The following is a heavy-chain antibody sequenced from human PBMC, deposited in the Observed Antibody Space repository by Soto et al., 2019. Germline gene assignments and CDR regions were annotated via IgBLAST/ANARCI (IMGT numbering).Heavy chain of an antibody. D-gene: IGHD4-4*01. CDR3: ARRNSGWYFDL. V-gene: IGHV3-23*01. CDR2: ISGSGDST. CDR1: GFTISSYA. J-gene: IGHJ2*01. Sequence: EVQLLECGGALVQPGWSLRLSCADSGFTISSYAMTCVRQAPGKGLEWVSAISGSGDSTYYAASVRGRFTISRDNSKNTLYLQMNSLRAEDTAVYYCARRNSGWYFDLWGRGTLVTVSS.